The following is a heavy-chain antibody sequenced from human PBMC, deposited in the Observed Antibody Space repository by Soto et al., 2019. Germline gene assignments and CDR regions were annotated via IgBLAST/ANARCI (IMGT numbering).Heavy chain of an antibody. D-gene: IGHD3-16*01. Sequence: GGSLRLSCAASGFTFSSYWMSWVRQAPGKGLEWVANIKQDGSEKYYVDSVKGRFTISRDNAKNSLYLQMNSLRAEDTAVYYCVRDFRGEPYYFDYWGQGTLVTVSS. V-gene: IGHV3-7*01. J-gene: IGHJ4*02. CDR2: IKQDGSEK. CDR1: GFTFSSYW. CDR3: VRDFRGEPYYFDY.